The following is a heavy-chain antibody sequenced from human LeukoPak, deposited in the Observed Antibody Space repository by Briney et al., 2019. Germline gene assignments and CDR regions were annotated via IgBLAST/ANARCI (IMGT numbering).Heavy chain of an antibody. CDR3: AKMAIAKGATQGRGFLQFDL. V-gene: IGHV3-23*01. D-gene: IGHD2-21*01. CDR1: GFTFDNHA. J-gene: IGHJ5*02. CDR2: TTGTGFDT. Sequence: GGSLRLSCAASGFTFDNHAMTWVRQAPGKGLEWVSLTTGTGFDTYTANSVKGRFITSRDNSKNSLYLRLNSLRPEDTAMYYCAKMAIAKGATQGRGFLQFDLWGQGTLVTVFS.